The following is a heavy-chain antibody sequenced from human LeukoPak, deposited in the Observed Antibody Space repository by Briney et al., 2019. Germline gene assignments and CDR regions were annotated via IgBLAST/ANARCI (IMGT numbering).Heavy chain of an antibody. D-gene: IGHD6-25*01. CDR1: GFTFSSYS. CDR3: ARSIAAAEFDY. J-gene: IGHJ4*02. Sequence: GGSLRLSCAASGFTFSSYSMNWVRQAPGKGLEWVSVIYSGGSTYYADSVKGRFTISRDNSKNTLYLQMNSLRAEDTAVYYCARSIAAAEFDYWGQGTLVTVSS. CDR2: IYSGGST. V-gene: IGHV3-53*01.